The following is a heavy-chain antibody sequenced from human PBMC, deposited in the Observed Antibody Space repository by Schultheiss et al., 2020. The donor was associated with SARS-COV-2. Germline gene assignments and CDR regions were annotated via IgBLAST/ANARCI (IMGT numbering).Heavy chain of an antibody. Sequence: GGSLRLSCAVSGFSVSTNYMSWVRQAPGKGLEWVSLISGGSQNTYYADSVKGRFTISRDNSKNTLYLQMSSLRAEDTAVYYCVKVGCSGGSCYSDYGLDVWGQGTTVTVSS. CDR2: ISGGSQNT. D-gene: IGHD2-15*01. V-gene: IGHV3-23*01. CDR1: GFSVSTNY. CDR3: VKVGCSGGSCYSDYGLDV. J-gene: IGHJ6*02.